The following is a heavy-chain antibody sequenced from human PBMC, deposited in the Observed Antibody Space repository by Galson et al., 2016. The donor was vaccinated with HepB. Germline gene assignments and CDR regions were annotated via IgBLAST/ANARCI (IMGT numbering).Heavy chain of an antibody. CDR1: GYTLTNYY. V-gene: IGHV1-46*01. J-gene: IGHJ5*02. CDR2: INPSGGRS. CDR3: ATSIRRNWFDP. Sequence: SVKVSCKASGYTLTNYYMHWVRQAPGQGLEWMGIINPSGGRSTYAQKFQGRVTMTRDPSTNTVYMELTSLRSDDTAVYFCATSIRRNWFDPWGQGTLVTVSS. D-gene: IGHD5-12*01.